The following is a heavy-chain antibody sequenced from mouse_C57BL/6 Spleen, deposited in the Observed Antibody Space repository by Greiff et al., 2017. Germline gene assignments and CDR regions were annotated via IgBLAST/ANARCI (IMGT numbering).Heavy chain of an antibody. CDR2: IWSGGST. Sequence: VQLQQSGPGLVQPSQSLSITCTVSGFSLTSYGVHWVRQSPGKGLEWLGVIWSGGSTDYNAAFISRLSLSKDNSKSQVFFKMNSLQADDTAIYYCARKKDLYYGNYDYAMDYWGQGTSVTVSS. J-gene: IGHJ4*01. D-gene: IGHD2-1*01. CDR3: ARKKDLYYGNYDYAMDY. CDR1: GFSLTSYG. V-gene: IGHV2-2*01.